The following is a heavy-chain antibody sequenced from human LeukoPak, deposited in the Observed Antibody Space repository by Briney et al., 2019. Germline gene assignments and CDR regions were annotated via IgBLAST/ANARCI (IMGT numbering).Heavy chain of an antibody. CDR3: ARSYSSSWYSFDP. V-gene: IGHV4-39*01. CDR1: GGSISSSNYY. D-gene: IGHD6-13*01. CDR2: IYYSGST. Sequence: SDTLSLTCTVSGGSISSSNYYWGWIRQPPGKGREWIESIYYSGSTYYNPSLKSRVTISVDTSKNQFSLKLSSVTAADTAVYYCARSYSSSWYSFDPWGQGTLVTVSS. J-gene: IGHJ5*02.